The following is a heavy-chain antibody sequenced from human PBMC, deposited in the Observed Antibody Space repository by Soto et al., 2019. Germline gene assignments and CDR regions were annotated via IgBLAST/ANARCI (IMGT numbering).Heavy chain of an antibody. CDR1: GFTFSSYS. CDR2: ISSSSSTI. Sequence: EVQLVESGGGLVQPGGSLRLSCVDSGFTFSSYSMNWVRQAPGKGLEWVSYISSSSSTIYYADSVKGRFTISRDNAENSLYLQMNSLRAEDTALYYCVRGRAVTTPGHNCDYWGQGTLVTFSS. V-gene: IGHV3-48*01. J-gene: IGHJ4*02. CDR3: VRGRAVTTPGHNCDY. D-gene: IGHD3-3*01.